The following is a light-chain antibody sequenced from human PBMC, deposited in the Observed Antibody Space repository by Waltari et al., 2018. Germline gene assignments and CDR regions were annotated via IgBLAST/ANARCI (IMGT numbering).Light chain of an antibody. CDR1: QTIDNY. J-gene: IGKJ1*01. CDR2: DAS. Sequence: DIQMTQSPSTLAASVGDRFTITCRPSQTIDNYVGLSPQTPGEAPKVMIYDASTLETGFPSRFSGSGFGTDFSLTISSLQPDDFATYWCQQYNIYSPQAFGQGTKVEVK. V-gene: IGKV1-5*01. CDR3: QQYNIYSPQA.